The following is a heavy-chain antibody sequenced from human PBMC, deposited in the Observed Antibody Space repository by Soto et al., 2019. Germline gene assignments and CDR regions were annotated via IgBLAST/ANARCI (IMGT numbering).Heavy chain of an antibody. CDR1: ESTLPNAW. Sequence: EVQLVESGGALLGPGGSLRLSGAPFESTLPNAWMTGVRKAPGKGLEWVGRIKSKTAGGTTDYAAPVQGRFTISRDESRNTLYLQMNSLKTEDTAVYYCTSLYYGHWGQGTLVTVSS. CDR2: IKSKTAGGTT. CDR3: TSLYYGH. D-gene: IGHD4-17*01. V-gene: IGHV3-15*02. J-gene: IGHJ4*02.